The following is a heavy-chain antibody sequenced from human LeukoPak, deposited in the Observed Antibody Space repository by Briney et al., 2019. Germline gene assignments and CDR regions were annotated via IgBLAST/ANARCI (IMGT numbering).Heavy chain of an antibody. CDR1: GFTFSSYE. Sequence: GGSLRLSCAASGFTFSSYEMNWVRQAPGKELEWVSYISSSGSTIYYADSVKGRFTISRDNAKNSLYLQMNSLRAEDTAVYYCARGRSGSYGFFDYWSLGNLVTVSS. CDR2: ISSSGSTI. D-gene: IGHD3-10*01. V-gene: IGHV3-48*03. CDR3: ARGRSGSYGFFDY. J-gene: IGHJ4*02.